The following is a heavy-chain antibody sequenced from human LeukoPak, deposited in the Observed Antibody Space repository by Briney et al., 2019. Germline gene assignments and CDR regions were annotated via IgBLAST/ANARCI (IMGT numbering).Heavy chain of an antibody. D-gene: IGHD3-3*01. Sequence: SETLSLTCTVSGGSISSHYWSWIRQPPGKGLEWIGYIYYSGSTNYNPSLKSRVTISVGTSKNQFSLKLSSVTAADTAVYYCARAAYYDFWSGYSLAYWGQGTLVTVSS. CDR3: ARAAYYDFWSGYSLAY. J-gene: IGHJ4*02. CDR2: IYYSGST. CDR1: GGSISSHY. V-gene: IGHV4-59*11.